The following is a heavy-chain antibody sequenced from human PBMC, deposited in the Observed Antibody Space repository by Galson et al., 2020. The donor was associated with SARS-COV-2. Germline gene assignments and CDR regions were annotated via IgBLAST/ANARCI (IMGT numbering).Heavy chain of an antibody. CDR3: ARPLRGDDAFDL. V-gene: IGHV5-10-1*01. CDR1: GYSFTNYW. D-gene: IGHD5-12*01. J-gene: IGHJ3*01. CDR2: INPSNSYT. Sequence: HGESLKISCQASGYSFTNYWINWVRQMPGKGLEWMGRINPSNSYTNYSPSFQGHITISGDKSISTAYLQWSSLKASDTAVYYCARPLRGDDAFDLLGHGTMVTVSS.